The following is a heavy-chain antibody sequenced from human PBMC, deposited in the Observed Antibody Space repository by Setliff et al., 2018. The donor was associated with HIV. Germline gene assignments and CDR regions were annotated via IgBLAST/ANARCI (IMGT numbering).Heavy chain of an antibody. CDR2: IIPIVGIP. J-gene: IGHJ5*02. Sequence: SVKVSCKASGGTFSRYAIAWVRQAPGQGLEWMGGIIPIVGIPNYAQKFQGRVSITADKSAITAYMELSSLRSEDTAVYYCARGTTPLGWFDPWGQGTLVTVSS. CDR3: ARGTTPLGWFDP. V-gene: IGHV1-69*10. D-gene: IGHD2-2*01. CDR1: GGTFSRYA.